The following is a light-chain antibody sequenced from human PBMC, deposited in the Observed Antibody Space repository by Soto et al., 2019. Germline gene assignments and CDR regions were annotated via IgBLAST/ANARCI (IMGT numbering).Light chain of an antibody. V-gene: IGLV2-14*01. CDR3: CSYAGSTTRVV. Sequence: QSALTQPASVSGSPGQSITISCTGNSSDVVTYKYVSWYQQHPGKAPKLMIYEVSNRPSGVSNRFSGSKSGNTASLTISGLQAEDEADYYCCSYAGSTTRVVFGGGTKLTVL. CDR2: EVS. CDR1: SSDVVTYKY. J-gene: IGLJ2*01.